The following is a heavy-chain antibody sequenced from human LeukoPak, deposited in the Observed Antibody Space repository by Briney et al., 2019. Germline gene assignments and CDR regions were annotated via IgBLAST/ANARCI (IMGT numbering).Heavy chain of an antibody. J-gene: IGHJ3*02. Sequence: GGSLRLSCAASGFTFSSYWMHRVRQVPGKGLVWVSRINSDGSSTSYADPVKGRFTISRDNAKNTLYVQVNSLRAEDTAVYYCSTGSGHAFDIWGRGTMVTVSS. CDR3: STGSGHAFDI. CDR1: GFTFSSYW. V-gene: IGHV3-74*01. D-gene: IGHD3-10*01. CDR2: INSDGSST.